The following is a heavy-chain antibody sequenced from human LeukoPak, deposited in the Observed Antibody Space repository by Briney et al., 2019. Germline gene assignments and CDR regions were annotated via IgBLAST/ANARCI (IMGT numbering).Heavy chain of an antibody. CDR2: ISGSGGST. Sequence: GGSLRLSCAASGFTFSSYAMSWVRQAPGKGLEWVSAISGSGGSTYYADSVKGRFTISRDDSKNTLYLQMNSLRAEDTAVYYCAKESGSGIQLWLLDYWGQGTLVTVSS. V-gene: IGHV3-23*01. CDR1: GFTFSSYA. J-gene: IGHJ4*02. D-gene: IGHD5-18*01. CDR3: AKESGSGIQLWLLDY.